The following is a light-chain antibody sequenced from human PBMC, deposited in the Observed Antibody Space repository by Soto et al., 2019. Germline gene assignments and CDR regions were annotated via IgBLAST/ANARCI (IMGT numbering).Light chain of an antibody. CDR2: DVN. Sequence: QSALTPPRSVSVSPGQSVTISCTGTSRDVGIYNYVSWYQHHPDKAPKLIIYDVNKRPSGVPDRFSASKSGSTASLAISGLQAEDESDYYCCSYAGSYTWVFGGGTKLAVL. CDR3: CSYAGSYTWV. V-gene: IGLV2-11*01. J-gene: IGLJ3*02. CDR1: SRDVGIYNY.